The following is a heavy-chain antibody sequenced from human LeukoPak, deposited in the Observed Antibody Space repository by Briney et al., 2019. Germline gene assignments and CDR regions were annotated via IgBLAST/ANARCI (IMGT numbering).Heavy chain of an antibody. D-gene: IGHD6-6*01. J-gene: IGHJ4*02. CDR2: IKGNNDGGTT. V-gene: IGHV3-15*01. CDR3: CKVVRGKNFFEN. CDR1: GFTLNNAW. Sequence: GGSLRLSCVASGFTLNNAWMSWVRQAPGKGLEWVGHIKGNNDGGTTDHTPPVKGRFTISRDDSKNTLSLQMNSLKTEDTAVYYCCKVVRGKNFFENWGQGTLVAVSS.